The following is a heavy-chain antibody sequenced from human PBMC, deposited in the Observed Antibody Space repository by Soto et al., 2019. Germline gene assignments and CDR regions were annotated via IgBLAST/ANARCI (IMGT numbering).Heavy chain of an antibody. D-gene: IGHD3-3*01. V-gene: IGHV2-5*02. Sequence: ESGPTLVKPRQTLTLTCTFSGFSLSTSGAAVGWVRQPPGRALEWLALLYWDGDKRYNASLGNRLIITKDTSMNQVVLTLTNVDPADTATYYCALRATMTIFGLIIDNGIWFDPWGQGTRVIVSS. CDR3: ALRATMTIFGLIIDNGIWFDP. CDR1: GFSLSTSGAA. CDR2: LYWDGDK. J-gene: IGHJ5*02.